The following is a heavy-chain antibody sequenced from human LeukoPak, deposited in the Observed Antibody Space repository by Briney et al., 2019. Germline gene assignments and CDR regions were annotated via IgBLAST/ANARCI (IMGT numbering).Heavy chain of an antibody. Sequence: SETLSLTCTVSGGSISSYYWVWIRQPPGKGLEWVGSMYYSGSTHYNPSLKSRVTLSVDTSKNQFSLRLSSVTAADTALYYCARATWIQLWLLDYWGQGTLVTVSS. V-gene: IGHV4-39*07. CDR2: MYYSGST. CDR1: GGSISSYY. CDR3: ARATWIQLWLLDY. J-gene: IGHJ4*02. D-gene: IGHD5-18*01.